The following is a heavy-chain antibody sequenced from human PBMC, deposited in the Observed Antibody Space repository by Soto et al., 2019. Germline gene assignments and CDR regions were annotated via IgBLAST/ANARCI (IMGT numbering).Heavy chain of an antibody. Sequence: ASVKVSCKASGYTFTSYAMHWVRQAPGQGLEWMGRIIPILGIANYAQKFQGRVTITADKSTSTAYMELSSLRSEDTAVYYCARDPHSSRGYWGQGTLVTVSS. V-gene: IGHV1-69*04. CDR2: IIPILGIA. CDR1: GYTFTSYA. CDR3: ARDPHSSRGY. D-gene: IGHD6-13*01. J-gene: IGHJ4*02.